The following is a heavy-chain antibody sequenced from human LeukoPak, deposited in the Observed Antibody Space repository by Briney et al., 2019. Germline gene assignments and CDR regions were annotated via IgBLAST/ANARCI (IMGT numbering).Heavy chain of an antibody. CDR1: GFTFSSYS. CDR3: ARDWGYSGSYSSPFWFDP. D-gene: IGHD1-26*01. V-gene: IGHV3-21*01. Sequence: PGGSLRLSCAASGFTFSSYSMNWVRQAPGKGLEWVSSISSSSSYIYYADSVKGRFTISRDNAKNSLYLQMNSLRAEDTAVYYCARDWGYSGSYSSPFWFDPWGQGTLVTVSS. CDR2: ISSSSSYI. J-gene: IGHJ5*02.